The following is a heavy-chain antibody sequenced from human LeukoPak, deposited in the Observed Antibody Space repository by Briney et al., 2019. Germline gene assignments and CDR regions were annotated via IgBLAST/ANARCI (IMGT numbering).Heavy chain of an antibody. Sequence: GGSLRVSCAASGFCVSDYGMHWVRQAPGKGLEWVAFMRHDEYKEYYSDSVKGRFTISRDNSRNTLSLQMSSLRIDDAAVYYCAKTLGGWQYFDCWGQGTLVTVSS. D-gene: IGHD6-19*01. CDR3: AKTLGGWQYFDC. V-gene: IGHV3-30*02. CDR2: MRHDEYKE. J-gene: IGHJ4*02. CDR1: GFCVSDYG.